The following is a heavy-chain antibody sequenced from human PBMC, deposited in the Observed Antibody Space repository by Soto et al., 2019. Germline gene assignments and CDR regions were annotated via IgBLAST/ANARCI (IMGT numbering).Heavy chain of an antibody. Sequence: SVKVSCKASGFTFTSSAVQWVRQARGQRLEWIGWIVVGSGNTNYAQKFQERVTITRDMSTSTAYMELSSLRSEDTAVYYCAAGLRYFDWLPYYYYGMDVWGQGTTVTVSS. J-gene: IGHJ6*02. D-gene: IGHD3-9*01. CDR1: GFTFTSSA. CDR2: IVVGSGNT. CDR3: AAGLRYFDWLPYYYYGMDV. V-gene: IGHV1-58*01.